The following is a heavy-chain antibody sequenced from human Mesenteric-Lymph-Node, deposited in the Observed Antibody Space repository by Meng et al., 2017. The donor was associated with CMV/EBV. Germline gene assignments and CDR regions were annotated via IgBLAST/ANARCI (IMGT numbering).Heavy chain of an antibody. V-gene: IGHV3-30*04. Sequence: SCAASGFTFSRPIPWVRQAPGKGLEWVAVVSHYGRNDHYADSVKARFTISRDNAKNSLYLQMNSLRAEDTALYYCAREGLQLVRYFDYWGQGTLVTVSS. D-gene: IGHD5-24*01. CDR2: VSHYGRND. CDR1: GFTFSRP. J-gene: IGHJ4*02. CDR3: AREGLQLVRYFDY.